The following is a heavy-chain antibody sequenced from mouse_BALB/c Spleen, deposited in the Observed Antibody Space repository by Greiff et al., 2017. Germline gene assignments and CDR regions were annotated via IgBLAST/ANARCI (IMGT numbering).Heavy chain of an antibody. V-gene: IGHV5-12-1*01. Sequence: EVQLVESGGGLVKPGGSLKLSCAASGFAFSSYDMSWVRQTPEKRLEWVAYISSGGGSTYYPDTVKGRFTISRDNAKNTLYLQMSSLKSEDTAMYYCARHCYGSSYAMDYWGQGTSVTVSS. CDR2: ISSGGGST. J-gene: IGHJ4*01. CDR3: ARHCYGSSYAMDY. CDR1: GFAFSSYD. D-gene: IGHD1-1*01.